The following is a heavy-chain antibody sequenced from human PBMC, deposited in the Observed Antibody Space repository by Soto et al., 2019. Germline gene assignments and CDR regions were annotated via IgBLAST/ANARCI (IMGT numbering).Heavy chain of an antibody. J-gene: IGHJ4*02. CDR1: GFTFSSYW. CDR3: ARGDGDYYDGNGYLGRH. CDR2: INSDGSRT. V-gene: IGHV3-74*01. D-gene: IGHD3-22*01. Sequence: EVQLVESGGGIVQPGGSLRLSCAASGFTFSSYWMHWVRQAPGKGLVWVSRINSDGSRTSYADSAKGRFTISRDNAKNTVYVQMNNLRAEDTAVYYCARGDGDYYDGNGYLGRHWGQGTLVTVSS.